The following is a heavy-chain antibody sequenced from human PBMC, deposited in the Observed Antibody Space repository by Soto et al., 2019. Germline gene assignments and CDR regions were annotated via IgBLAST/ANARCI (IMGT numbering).Heavy chain of an antibody. V-gene: IGHV4-59*01. CDR3: ARQRYLPGVAHGWYFDL. D-gene: IGHD2-15*01. CDR2: IYYSGST. Sequence: QVQLQESGPGLVKPSETLSLTCTVSGGSISSYYWSWIRQPPGMGLEWIGYIYYSGSTNYNPSLKSRVTISVDTSKNQFSLKLSSVTAADTAVYYCARQRYLPGVAHGWYFDLWGRGTLVTVSS. J-gene: IGHJ2*01. CDR1: GGSISSYY.